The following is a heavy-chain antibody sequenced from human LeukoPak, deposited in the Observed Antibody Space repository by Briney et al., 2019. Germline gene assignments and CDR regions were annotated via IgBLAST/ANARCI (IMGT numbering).Heavy chain of an antibody. CDR3: AKSMVGPAAISWFDP. D-gene: IGHD2-2*02. CDR1: GFTFSSYA. CDR2: ISGSGGST. J-gene: IGHJ5*02. Sequence: PGXXLRLSCAASGFTFSSYAMSWVRQAPGKGVEWVSAISGSGGSTYYADSVKGGLTISRDNSKNRVYMKMNSLRAEDTAVYYCAKSMVGPAAISWFDPWGQGTLVTVSS. V-gene: IGHV3-23*01.